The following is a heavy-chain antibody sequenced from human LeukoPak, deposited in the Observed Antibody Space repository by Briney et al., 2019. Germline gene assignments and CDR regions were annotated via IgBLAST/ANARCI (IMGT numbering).Heavy chain of an antibody. CDR3: AAEDSSGYYEPVDC. J-gene: IGHJ4*02. D-gene: IGHD3-22*01. Sequence: GGSLRLSCAASGFTFSDYYMSWIRQAPGKGLEWVSYISSSGSTIYYADSVKGRFTISRDNAKNSLYLQMNSLRAEDTAVYYCAAEDSSGYYEPVDCWGQGTLVTVSS. CDR1: GFTFSDYY. V-gene: IGHV3-11*01. CDR2: ISSSGSTI.